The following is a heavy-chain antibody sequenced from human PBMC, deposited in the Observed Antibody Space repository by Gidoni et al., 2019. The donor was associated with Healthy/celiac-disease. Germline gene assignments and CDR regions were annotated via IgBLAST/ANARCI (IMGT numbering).Heavy chain of an antibody. V-gene: IGHV3-23*01. CDR2: ISGSGGST. CDR1: GFTFSSYA. D-gene: IGHD6-13*01. J-gene: IGHJ3*02. CDR3: ALLWVYSSSWDDAFDI. Sequence: EVQLLESGGGLVQPGGSLRLSCAASGFTFSSYAMSWVRQAPWKGLEWVSAISGSGGSTYYADSVKGRFTISRDNSKNTLYLQMNSLRAEDTAVYYCALLWVYSSSWDDAFDIWGQGTMVTVSS.